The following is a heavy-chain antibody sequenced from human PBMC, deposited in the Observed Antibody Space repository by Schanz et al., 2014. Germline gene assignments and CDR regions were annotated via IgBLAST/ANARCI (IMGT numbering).Heavy chain of an antibody. J-gene: IGHJ1*01. CDR2: IATSSSTR. D-gene: IGHD3-10*01. CDR1: GFDFNSYS. V-gene: IGHV3-48*01. CDR3: ASGVHGSSLQKGFQF. Sequence: EVQLLESGGGLVQPGGSLRLSCEASGFDFNSYSMNWVRQVPGKGLEWLSYIATSSSTRHYADSVKGRVTISRDNAKNSVSLLMRRLRVEDTAVYYCASGVHGSSLQKGFQFWGRGTLVIVSS.